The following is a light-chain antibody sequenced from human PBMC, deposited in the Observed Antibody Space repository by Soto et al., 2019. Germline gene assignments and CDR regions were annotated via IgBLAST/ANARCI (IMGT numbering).Light chain of an antibody. J-gene: IGKJ4*01. CDR2: GAS. CDR1: QSISNN. V-gene: IGKV3-15*01. Sequence: IVLTQSPGTLSLSPGERATLACRASQSISNNLAWYQQKPGQANRLLIYGASTRATGIPARFSGSGSGTEFTLTISSLQSEDFAVYSCQNYNDRPLTFGGGTKVDIK. CDR3: QNYNDRPLT.